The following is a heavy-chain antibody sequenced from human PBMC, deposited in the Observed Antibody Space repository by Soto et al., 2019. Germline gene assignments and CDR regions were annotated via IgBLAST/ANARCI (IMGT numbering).Heavy chain of an antibody. CDR1: GFTFSSYW. J-gene: IGHJ5*02. CDR3: ARYIVVIEGNWFDP. V-gene: IGHV3-7*04. Sequence: PGGSLRLSCAASGFTFSSYWMSWVRQAPGKGLEWVANIKQDGSEKYYVDSVKGRFTISRDNAKNSLYLQMNSLRAEDTAVYYCARYIVVIEGNWFDPWGQGTLVTVSS. CDR2: IKQDGSEK. D-gene: IGHD3-22*01.